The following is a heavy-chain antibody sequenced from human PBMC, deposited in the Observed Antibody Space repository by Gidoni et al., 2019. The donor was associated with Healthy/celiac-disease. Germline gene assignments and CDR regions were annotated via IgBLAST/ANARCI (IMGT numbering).Heavy chain of an antibody. CDR1: GGSISSYY. CDR3: ARQSGYDILTGYYSY. CDR2: IYYSGST. V-gene: IGHV4-59*08. J-gene: IGHJ4*02. D-gene: IGHD3-9*01. Sequence: QVQLPASGPGLVKPSETLSLTCTVSGGSISSYYWSWIRQPPGKGLEWSGYIYYSGSTNYNPTLKSRVTISVDTSKNQFSLKLSSVTAADTAVYYCARQSGYDILTGYYSYWGQGTLVTVSS.